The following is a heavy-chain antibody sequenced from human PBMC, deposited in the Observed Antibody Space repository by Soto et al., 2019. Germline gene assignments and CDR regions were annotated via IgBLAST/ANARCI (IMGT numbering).Heavy chain of an antibody. CDR3: ARGGNWNSFASWFDP. J-gene: IGHJ5*02. V-gene: IGHV4-34*01. CDR1: GGSFSGYY. Sequence: SETLSLTCAVYGGSFSGYYWSWIRQPPGKGLEWIGEINHSGSTNYNPSLKSRVTISVDTSKNQFSLKLSSVTAADTAVYYCARGGNWNSFASWFDPWGQGTLVTVSS. CDR2: INHSGST. D-gene: IGHD1-7*01.